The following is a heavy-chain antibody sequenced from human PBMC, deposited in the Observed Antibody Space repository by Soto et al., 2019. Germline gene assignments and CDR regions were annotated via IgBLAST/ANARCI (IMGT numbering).Heavy chain of an antibody. Sequence: SETMALTCAVYGGSLKGYYCSWIRQPPGKGLEWIGEINHSGSTNYNPSLKSRVTISVDTSKNQFSLKLSSVTAADTAVYSCARVARQLGTFDYWGQGTLVTVSS. J-gene: IGHJ4*02. CDR3: ARVARQLGTFDY. D-gene: IGHD6-6*01. V-gene: IGHV4-34*01. CDR2: INHSGST. CDR1: GGSLKGYY.